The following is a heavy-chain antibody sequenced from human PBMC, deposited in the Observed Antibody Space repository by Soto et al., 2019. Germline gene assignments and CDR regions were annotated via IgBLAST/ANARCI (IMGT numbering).Heavy chain of an antibody. CDR1: GFTFSNAW. CDR3: STDNPSLYRTNGVCSTD. J-gene: IGHJ4*02. Sequence: GGSLRLSCAASGFTFSNAWMSWVRQAPGKGLEWVGRIKSKTNGGTTDYAEPVKGRFTNSRDDSKNTLYLQMNSLKTEDTAVYYCSTDNPSLYRTNGVCSTDWGQGTLVTVSS. V-gene: IGHV3-15*01. D-gene: IGHD2-8*01. CDR2: IKSKTNGGTT.